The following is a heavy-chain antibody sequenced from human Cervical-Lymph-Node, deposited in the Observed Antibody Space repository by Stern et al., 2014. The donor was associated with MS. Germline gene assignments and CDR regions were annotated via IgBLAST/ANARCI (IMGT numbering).Heavy chain of an antibody. CDR2: IYYNGAT. CDR1: GGSVSSGSYY. V-gene: IGHV4-61*01. Sequence: QVQLQESGPGLVKPSETLSLTCTVSGGSVSSGSYYWNWIRQSPGTGLEWIGYIYYNGATNYNPSLKSRVTVSADTSKNQFSLQLRSVTAADTAIYYCARADVALDYWGQGTPVTVS. CDR3: ARADVALDY. J-gene: IGHJ4*02.